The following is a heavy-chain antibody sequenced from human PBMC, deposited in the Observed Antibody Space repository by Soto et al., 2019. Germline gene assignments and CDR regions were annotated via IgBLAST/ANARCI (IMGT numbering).Heavy chain of an antibody. CDR1: GLTISGKKY. J-gene: IGHJ3*01. CDR2: LYDVDGS. Sequence: DVQLVESGGGLIQPGESLRLSCAAIGLTISGKKYLAWVRQAPGKGLEWVSALYDVDGSFYADSVTGRFTTSSDSSKTTVYLPMNDLRPDDTAVYYCATWHEREHAFDVWGQGTTVTISS. CDR3: ATWHEREHAFDV. V-gene: IGHV3-53*01. D-gene: IGHD1-1*01.